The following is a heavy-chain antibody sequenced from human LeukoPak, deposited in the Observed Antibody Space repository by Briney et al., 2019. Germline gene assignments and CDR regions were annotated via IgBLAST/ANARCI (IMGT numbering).Heavy chain of an antibody. J-gene: IGHJ5*02. CDR1: GFTFSTYA. Sequence: GGSLRLSCAASGFTFSTYAMSWVRQAPGKGLEWVSVIYSGGNTYYADSVEGRFTMSRDNSKNTLYLQMNSLRAEDTAVYYCARGIGSQLRSGWFDPWGQGTLVTVSS. CDR2: IYSGGNT. CDR3: ARGIGSQLRSGWFDP. D-gene: IGHD3-3*01. V-gene: IGHV3-66*01.